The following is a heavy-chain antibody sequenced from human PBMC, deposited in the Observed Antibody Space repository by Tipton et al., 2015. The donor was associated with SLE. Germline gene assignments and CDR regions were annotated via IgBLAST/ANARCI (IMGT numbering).Heavy chain of an antibody. CDR3: ARDYGDYFDY. CDR2: IFYSGST. V-gene: IGHV4-59*01. Sequence: TLSLTCTVSGDSISSYYWSWIRQPPGKGLEWIGYIFYSGSTNYSPSLRSRVTISVDTSKNQFSLKLTSVTAADTAVYYCARDYGDYFDYWGQGTLVTVSS. CDR1: GDSISSYY. D-gene: IGHD4-17*01. J-gene: IGHJ4*02.